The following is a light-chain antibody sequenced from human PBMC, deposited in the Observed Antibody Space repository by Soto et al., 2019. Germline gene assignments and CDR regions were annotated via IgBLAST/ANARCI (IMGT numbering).Light chain of an antibody. CDR2: DTS. V-gene: IGKV3-11*01. CDR3: QQHSHWPPWT. J-gene: IGKJ1*01. Sequence: EIVLTQSPATLSLSPGERATLSCRASQTVGSYLAWFRQTPGQAPRLLIYDTSIRATGIPARFSGSGSGTDFTLTISSLEAEDFAVYYCQQHSHWPPWTFGQGTKVDIK. CDR1: QTVGSY.